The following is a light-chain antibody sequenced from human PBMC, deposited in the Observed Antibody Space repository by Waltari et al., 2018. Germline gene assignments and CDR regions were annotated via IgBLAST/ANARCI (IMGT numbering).Light chain of an antibody. CDR3: QQYGTSPYT. Sequence: EIVLTQSPGTLSLSPGERATLSCRARQSLGRSDLAWYQQKPGQAPRLLIYDASSRATGIPDRFSGSGSGADFTLTISSLEPADFAVYYCQQYGTSPYTCGQGTKLETK. J-gene: IGKJ2*01. V-gene: IGKV3-20*01. CDR2: DAS. CDR1: QSLGRSD.